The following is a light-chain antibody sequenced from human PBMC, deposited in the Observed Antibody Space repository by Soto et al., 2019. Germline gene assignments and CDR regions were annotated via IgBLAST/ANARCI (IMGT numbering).Light chain of an antibody. CDR1: SNDVGGYDY. Sequence: QSVLTQPRSVSGSPGQSVTICCTGTSNDVGGYDYVSWYQQHPGKAPKFMIYDVSKRPSGVPDRFSGSKSGNTASLTISGLQAEDEADYYCCSYAGSSLVFGRGPSSPS. CDR3: CSYAGSSLV. V-gene: IGLV2-11*01. J-gene: IGLJ2*01. CDR2: DVS.